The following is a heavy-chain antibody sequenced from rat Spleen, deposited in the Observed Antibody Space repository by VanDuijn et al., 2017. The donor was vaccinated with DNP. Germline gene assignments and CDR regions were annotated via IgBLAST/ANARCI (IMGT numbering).Heavy chain of an antibody. V-gene: IGHV5S10*01. D-gene: IGHD4-3*01. CDR1: GFDFSDYN. Sequence: EVQLVQSGGGLVQPERSLKLSCAASGFDFSDYNMAWVRQAPKKGLEWVAIISDDGSRTYYRDSVKGRFTISRDDAKSTLYLQMDSLRSEDTATYYCTRGGTYYFDYWGQGVLVTVSS. CDR2: ISDDGSRT. J-gene: IGHJ2*01. CDR3: TRGGTYYFDY.